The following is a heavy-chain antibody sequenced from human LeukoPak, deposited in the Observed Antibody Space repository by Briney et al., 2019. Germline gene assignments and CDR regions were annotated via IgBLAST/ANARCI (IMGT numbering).Heavy chain of an antibody. CDR3: GRVAHDSSGYYFNDY. J-gene: IGHJ4*02. CDR2: INSDGSAT. CDR1: GFTFSSYW. Sequence: GGSLRLSCAASGFTFSSYWMQWVRQAPGKGLVWVSRINSDGSATSHADSVKGRFTISRDNAKNTLYPQMNSLRAEDTAVYYCGRVAHDSSGYYFNDYWGQGTLVTVSS. V-gene: IGHV3-74*01. D-gene: IGHD3-22*01.